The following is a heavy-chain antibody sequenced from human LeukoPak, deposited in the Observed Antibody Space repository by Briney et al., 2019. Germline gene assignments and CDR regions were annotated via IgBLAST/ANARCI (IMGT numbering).Heavy chain of an antibody. Sequence: SETLSLACTVSGGSISSGSYYWSWIRQPPGKGLEWIGYIYYSGSTNYNPSLKSRVTISVDTSKNQFSLKLSSVTAADTAVYYCARDRRVAAAYEYYFDYWGQGTLVTVSS. D-gene: IGHD6-13*01. J-gene: IGHJ4*02. CDR2: IYYSGST. V-gene: IGHV4-61*01. CDR1: GGSISSGSYY. CDR3: ARDRRVAAAYEYYFDY.